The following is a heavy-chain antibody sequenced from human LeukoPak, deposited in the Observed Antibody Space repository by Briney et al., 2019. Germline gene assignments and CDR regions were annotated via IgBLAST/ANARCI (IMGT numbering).Heavy chain of an antibody. D-gene: IGHD3-3*01. V-gene: IGHV4-59*08. CDR1: GGSISSYY. CDR3: ARQSYYDFWSGPDY. J-gene: IGHJ4*02. Sequence: ASETLSLTCTVSGGSISSYYWSWIRQPPGKGLEWIGYIYYSGSTNYNPSLKSRVTTSVDTSKNQFSLKLSSVTAADTAVYYCARQSYYDFWSGPDYWGQGTLVTVSS. CDR2: IYYSGST.